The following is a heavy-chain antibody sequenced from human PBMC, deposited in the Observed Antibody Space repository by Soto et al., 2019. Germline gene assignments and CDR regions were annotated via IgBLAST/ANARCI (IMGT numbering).Heavy chain of an antibody. J-gene: IGHJ4*02. CDR2: TRNRANRHTT. CDR1: GFTLSDYY. CDR3: ARWGISNSRKFNY. Sequence: GGSLRLSCAASGFTLSDYYMDWLRQAPGEGLEWVGRTRNRANRHTTEYAASVKGRFTISRDDSSNSLYLQINSLKTEDTAVYYCARWGISNSRKFNYWGQGTLVSASS. V-gene: IGHV3-72*01. D-gene: IGHD3-3*02.